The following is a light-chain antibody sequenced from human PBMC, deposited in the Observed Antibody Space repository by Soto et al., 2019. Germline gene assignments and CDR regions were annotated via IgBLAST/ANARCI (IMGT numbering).Light chain of an antibody. J-gene: IGKJ2*01. Sequence: EIVLTQSPGTLSLSPGERATLSCRPSQSVNSNYLAWYQQKPGQAPRLLIHGASSRATGIPDRFSGSGSGTDFTLTISRLEPADFAVYYCQQYGSSPYTFGQGTNLEIK. CDR1: QSVNSNY. V-gene: IGKV3-20*01. CDR2: GAS. CDR3: QQYGSSPYT.